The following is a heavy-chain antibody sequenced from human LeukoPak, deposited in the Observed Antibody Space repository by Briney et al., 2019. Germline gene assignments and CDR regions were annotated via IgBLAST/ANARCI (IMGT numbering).Heavy chain of an antibody. D-gene: IGHD6-19*01. Sequence: PGVSLRLSCAASGFTFSTYAMSWVRQAPGKGLEWVSGIGGSGYRTYYSDSVKGRFTISRDNSKNTLYLQMNSLRAEDTAVYYCAKERSSGWPFDYWGQGTLVTVSS. CDR1: GFTFSTYA. CDR2: IGGSGYRT. V-gene: IGHV3-23*01. CDR3: AKERSSGWPFDY. J-gene: IGHJ4*02.